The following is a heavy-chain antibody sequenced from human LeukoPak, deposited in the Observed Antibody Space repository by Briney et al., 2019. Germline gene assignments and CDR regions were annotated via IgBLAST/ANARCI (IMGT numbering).Heavy chain of an antibody. CDR3: ARGHPGRQSSGWYGPPGYYYYYYMDV. D-gene: IGHD6-19*01. Sequence: SETLSLTCTVSGYSISSGYYWGWIRQPPGKGLEWIGIIYHSGSPYYNPSLKSRVTISVDTSKNQFSLKLSSVTAADTAVYYCARGHPGRQSSGWYGPPGYYYYYYMDVWGKGTTVTVSS. V-gene: IGHV4-38-2*02. J-gene: IGHJ6*03. CDR1: GYSISSGYY. CDR2: IYHSGSP.